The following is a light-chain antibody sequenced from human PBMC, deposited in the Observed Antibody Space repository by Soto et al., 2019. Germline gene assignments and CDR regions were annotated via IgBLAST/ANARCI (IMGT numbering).Light chain of an antibody. J-gene: IGKJ1*01. V-gene: IGKV4-1*01. CDR2: WAS. Sequence: DIVMTQSPDSLAVSLGERATINCKSSQSVLYTSSNNNYLAWYQQKPGQPPKLLIYWASTRESGVPDRFSGSGSGTDFTLTISSLQAEDVAVYYCQQYYTTPLTFGQGTKVEV. CDR3: QQYYTTPLT. CDR1: QSVLYTSSNNNY.